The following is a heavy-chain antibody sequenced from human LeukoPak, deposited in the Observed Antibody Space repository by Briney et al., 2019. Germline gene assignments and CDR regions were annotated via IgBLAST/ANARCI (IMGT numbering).Heavy chain of an antibody. Sequence: SETLSLTCAVYGGSFSGYYWSWIRQPPGKGLEWIGYIYYSGSTNYNPSLKSRVTISVDTSKNQFSLKLSSVTAADTAVYYCARADSSGYYGDDWFDPWGQGTLVTVSS. CDR1: GGSFSGYY. CDR2: IYYSGST. D-gene: IGHD3-22*01. J-gene: IGHJ5*02. CDR3: ARADSSGYYGDDWFDP. V-gene: IGHV4-59*01.